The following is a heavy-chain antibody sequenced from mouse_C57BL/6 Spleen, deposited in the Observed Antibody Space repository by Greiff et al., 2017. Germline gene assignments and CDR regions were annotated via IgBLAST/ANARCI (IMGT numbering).Heavy chain of an antibody. V-gene: IGHV5-6*01. D-gene: IGHD1-1*01. J-gene: IGHJ4*01. CDR3: ARTTVVDYYAMDY. CDR2: ISSGGSYT. Sequence: EVQLVESGGDLVKPGGSLKLSCAASGFTFSSYGMSWVRQTPDKRLEWVATISSGGSYTYYPDSVKGRFTISRDNAKNTLYLQMSSLKSEDTAMYYCARTTVVDYYAMDYWGQGTSVTVSS. CDR1: GFTFSSYG.